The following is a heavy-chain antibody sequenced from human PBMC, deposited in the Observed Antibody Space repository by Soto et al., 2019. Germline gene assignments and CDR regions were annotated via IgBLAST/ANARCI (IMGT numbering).Heavy chain of an antibody. CDR1: GFTFSSYS. CDR2: IIASGITT. D-gene: IGHD6-19*01. J-gene: IGHJ2*01. Sequence: EVQLLESGGGLVQPGGSLRLSCEASGFTFSSYSMGWVRQAPGRGLEWVSAIIASGITTYSAASVKGRFSISRDNSKNRLLLHMIGLRAEDTATYSCAGYLRGLLAGTWDFDLWGRGALLNVSS. V-gene: IGHV3-23*01. CDR3: AGYLRGLLAGTWDFDL.